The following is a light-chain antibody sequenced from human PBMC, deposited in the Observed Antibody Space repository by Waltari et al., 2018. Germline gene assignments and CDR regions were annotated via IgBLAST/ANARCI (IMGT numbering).Light chain of an antibody. Sequence: QSTLTQPASVSGSPGQSITISCTRSSSDLGGYSFVSWYQQHPGKAPKLMIYDVSHRPSGVSNRFSGSKSGNTASLTISGLQPEDVADYYCSSYTSIIPPFLFGTGTKVTVL. CDR1: SSDLGGYSF. J-gene: IGLJ1*01. V-gene: IGLV2-14*01. CDR3: SSYTSIIPPFL. CDR2: DVS.